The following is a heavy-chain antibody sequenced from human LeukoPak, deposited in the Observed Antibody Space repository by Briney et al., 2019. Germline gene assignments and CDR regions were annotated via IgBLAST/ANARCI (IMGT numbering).Heavy chain of an antibody. Sequence: PSETLSLTCAVYGGSFSGYYWSWIRQPPGKGLEWIGEINHSGSTYYNPSLKSRVTISVDTSKNQFPLKLSSVTAADTAVYYCARRASYSGSGYYFDYWGQGTLVTVSS. CDR1: GGSFSGYY. D-gene: IGHD3-10*01. V-gene: IGHV4-34*01. CDR3: ARRASYSGSGYYFDY. CDR2: INHSGST. J-gene: IGHJ4*02.